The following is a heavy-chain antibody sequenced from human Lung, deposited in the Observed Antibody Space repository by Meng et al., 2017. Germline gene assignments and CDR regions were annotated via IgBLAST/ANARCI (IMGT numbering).Heavy chain of an antibody. CDR3: ATGAAAADH. J-gene: IGHJ4*02. Sequence: VQRVEPGGGLVKPGGSLRLSWVASGFSFTGAWMSWVRQAPGKGLEWVGRIKSNSDGGTTDYAAPVKGRFTISRDDSKNTLYLQMNSLITEDTAVYFCATGAAAADHWGQGTLVTVSS. CDR2: IKSNSDGGTT. V-gene: IGHV3-15*01. D-gene: IGHD6-13*01. CDR1: GFSFTGAW.